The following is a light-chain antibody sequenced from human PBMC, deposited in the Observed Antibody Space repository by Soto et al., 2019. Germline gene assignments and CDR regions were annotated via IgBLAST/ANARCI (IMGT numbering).Light chain of an antibody. CDR3: QLYGSSPWT. J-gene: IGKJ1*01. V-gene: IGKV3-20*01. CDR2: GAS. Sequence: EIVLTQSPGTLSLSPGERATLSSRASQSVSSSDLSWYQQKPGQAPRLLIYGASLTATRIPDRFSGSGSGTDGPRTISRLEPEDFAVYYCQLYGSSPWTFGQGTNVEIK. CDR1: QSVSSSD.